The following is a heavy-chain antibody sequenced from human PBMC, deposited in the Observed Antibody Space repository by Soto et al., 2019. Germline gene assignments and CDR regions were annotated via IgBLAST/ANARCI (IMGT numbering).Heavy chain of an antibody. J-gene: IGHJ5*01. D-gene: IGHD3-16*01. Sequence: SQSRTLTCAISGDSVSNNDATSDWIKNSPSRGLEWLGRTYYRSRWQTDYAISVKSRISINPDTSNNQVSLQLNSVTPDDTTVYYCARLIGNSWLASWGHGTPVPVSS. CDR2: TYYRSRWQT. CDR3: ARLIGNSWLAS. CDR1: GDSVSNNDAT. V-gene: IGHV6-1*01.